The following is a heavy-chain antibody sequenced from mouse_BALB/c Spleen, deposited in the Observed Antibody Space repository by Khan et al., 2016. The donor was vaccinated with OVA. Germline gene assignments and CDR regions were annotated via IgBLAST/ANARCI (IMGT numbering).Heavy chain of an antibody. CDR2: ITPNNGGT. D-gene: IGHD1-1*01. CDR3: TRGGHGSPFDY. V-gene: IGHV1-18*01. CDR1: GYTFTDYN. J-gene: IGHJ2*01. Sequence: EVQLQQSGPELVKPGASVKISCKASGYTFTDYNMDWVKQSHGKSLEWIGDITPNNGGTIYNQKFKGKATLTVDKSSSTAYMELRSLTSEDTAVYYCTRGGHGSPFDYWGQGTTLKVSS.